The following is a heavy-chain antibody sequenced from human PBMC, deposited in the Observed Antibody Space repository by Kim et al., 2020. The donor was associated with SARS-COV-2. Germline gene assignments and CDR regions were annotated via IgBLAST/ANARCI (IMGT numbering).Heavy chain of an antibody. CDR2: IIPIFGTA. CDR1: GGTFSSYA. V-gene: IGHV1-69*13. Sequence: SVKVSCKASGGTFSSYAISWVRQAPGQGLEWMGGIIPIFGTANYAQKFQGRVTITADESTSTAYMELSSLRSEDTAVYYCARSMRAAAIHDAFDIWGQGTMVTVSS. D-gene: IGHD2-2*02. CDR3: ARSMRAAAIHDAFDI. J-gene: IGHJ3*02.